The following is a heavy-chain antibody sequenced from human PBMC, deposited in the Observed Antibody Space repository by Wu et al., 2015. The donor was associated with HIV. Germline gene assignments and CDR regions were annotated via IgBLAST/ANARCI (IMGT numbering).Heavy chain of an antibody. D-gene: IGHD5-18*01. CDR1: GYTFSRFD. Sequence: QVQLVQSGAEVKKPGASVKVSCKTSGYTFSRFDISWVRQATGQGLEWMGWMNPNSGNTGYTQHFHGRVTMSRDTSIRTAYMELNGLRSEDSAVYYCARDIFVSVDTAFENYYGMDVWGQGTTVTVSS. J-gene: IGHJ6*02. V-gene: IGHV1-8*01. CDR2: MNPNSGNT. CDR3: ARDIFVSVDTAFENYYGMDV.